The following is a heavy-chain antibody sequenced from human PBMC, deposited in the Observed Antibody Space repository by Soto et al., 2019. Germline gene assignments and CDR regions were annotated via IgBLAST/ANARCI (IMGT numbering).Heavy chain of an antibody. D-gene: IGHD4-17*01. CDR2: ISGSGGST. J-gene: IGHJ4*02. Sequence: GGSLRLSCAASGFTFSSYAMSWVRQAPGKGLEWVSAISGSGGSTYYADSVKGRFTISRDNSKNTLYLQMNSLRAEDTAVYYCAKDPRGGDYVRVYFHWGQGTLVTVSS. CDR3: AKDPRGGDYVRVYFH. V-gene: IGHV3-23*01. CDR1: GFTFSSYA.